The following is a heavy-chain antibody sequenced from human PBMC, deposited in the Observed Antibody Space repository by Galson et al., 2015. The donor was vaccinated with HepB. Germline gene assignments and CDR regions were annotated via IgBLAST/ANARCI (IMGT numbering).Heavy chain of an antibody. CDR3: ARTTIRYSSSWYDDKGDAVFDY. V-gene: IGHV1-3*01. Sequence: SVKVSCKASGYTFTSYAMHWVRQAPGQRLEWMGWINAGNGNTKYSQKFQGRVTITRDTSASTAYMELSSLRSEDTAVYYCARTTIRYSSSWYDDKGDAVFDYWGQGTLVTVSS. CDR2: INAGNGNT. D-gene: IGHD6-13*01. CDR1: GYTFTSYA. J-gene: IGHJ4*02.